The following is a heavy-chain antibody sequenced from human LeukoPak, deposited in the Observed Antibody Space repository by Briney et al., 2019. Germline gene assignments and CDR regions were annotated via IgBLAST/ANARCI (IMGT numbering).Heavy chain of an antibody. V-gene: IGHV1-18*01. J-gene: IGHJ6*02. Sequence: ASVTVSCKASGYTFTSYGISWVRQAPGQGLEWMGWISAYNGNTNYAQKLQGRVTMTTDTSTSTAYMELRSLRSDDTAVYYCARDHDSSGYLNLYYYGMDVWGQGTTVTVSS. CDR3: ARDHDSSGYLNLYYYGMDV. CDR2: ISAYNGNT. CDR1: GYTFTSYG. D-gene: IGHD3-22*01.